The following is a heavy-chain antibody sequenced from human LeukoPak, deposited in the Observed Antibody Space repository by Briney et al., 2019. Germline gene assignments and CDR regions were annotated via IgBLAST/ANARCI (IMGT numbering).Heavy chain of an antibody. CDR2: ISSSSSYI. D-gene: IGHD6-13*01. J-gene: IGHJ6*02. CDR1: GFTFSSYS. V-gene: IGHV3-21*01. Sequence: PGGSLRLSCAASGFTFSSYSMNWVRQAPVKGLEWVSSISSSSSYIYYADSVKGRFTISRDNAKNSLYLQMNSLRAEDTAVYYCARDPHSSSWYRERSHYYYYYGMDVWGQGTTVTVSS. CDR3: ARDPHSSSWYRERSHYYYYYGMDV.